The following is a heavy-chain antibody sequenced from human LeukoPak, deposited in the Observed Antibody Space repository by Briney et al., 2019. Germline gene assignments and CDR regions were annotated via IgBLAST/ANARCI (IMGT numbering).Heavy chain of an antibody. CDR3: ARSIVGATD. Sequence: GASVKVSCKASGYSFSGHGITWVRQAPGQGLEWMGIINPSGGSTSYAQKFQGRVTMTRDTSTSTVYMELSSLRSEDTAVYYCARSIVGATDWGQGTLVTVSS. V-gene: IGHV1-46*01. CDR1: GYSFSGHG. J-gene: IGHJ4*02. CDR2: INPSGGST. D-gene: IGHD1-26*01.